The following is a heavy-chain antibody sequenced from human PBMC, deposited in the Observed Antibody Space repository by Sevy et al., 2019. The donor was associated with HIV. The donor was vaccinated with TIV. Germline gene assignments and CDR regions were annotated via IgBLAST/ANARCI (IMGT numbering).Heavy chain of an antibody. CDR3: ARDADWSLNY. D-gene: IGHD3-9*01. J-gene: IGHJ4*02. V-gene: IGHV3-30*04. CDR1: GFTFSDYV. CDR2: ISHDTTVK. Sequence: GGSLRLSCAASGFTFSDYVMHWVRQAPGKGLGWLARISHDTTVKYYADSLKGRFTISRDNSKKTLYLQMNSLRHEDTAVYHCARDADWSLNYWGQGTLVTVSS.